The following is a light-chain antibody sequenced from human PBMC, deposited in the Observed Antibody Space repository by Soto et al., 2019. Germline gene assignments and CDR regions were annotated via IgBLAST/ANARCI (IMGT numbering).Light chain of an antibody. V-gene: IGKV1-39*01. Sequence: DIQMTQSPPSLSASVGDSVTIVCRATENIDSYLNWYQQKPGSAPTLIVYSASALQSGVPSRFSGSVSGTTFTLTITSLQPEDVSLYFCQQTYCAPYSFGGGT. CDR1: ENIDSY. CDR3: QQTYCAPYS. J-gene: IGKJ4*01. CDR2: SAS.